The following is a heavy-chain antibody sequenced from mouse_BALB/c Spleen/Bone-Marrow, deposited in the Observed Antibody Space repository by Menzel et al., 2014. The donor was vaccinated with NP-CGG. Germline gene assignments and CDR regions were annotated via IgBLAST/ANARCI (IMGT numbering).Heavy chain of an antibody. D-gene: IGHD4-1*01. Sequence: EVQVVESGGGLVQPGGSLKLSCAASGFDFSRYWMSWVRQAPGKGLEWIGEINPDSSTINYTPSLKDKFIISRDNAKNTLYLQISKVRSEDTALYYCAKANWDVSGYFDVWGAGTTVTVSS. CDR1: GFDFSRYW. CDR2: INPDSSTI. V-gene: IGHV4-1*02. CDR3: AKANWDVSGYFDV. J-gene: IGHJ1*01.